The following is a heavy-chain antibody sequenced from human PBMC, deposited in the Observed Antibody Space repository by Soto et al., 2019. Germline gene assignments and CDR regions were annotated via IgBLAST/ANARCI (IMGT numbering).Heavy chain of an antibody. CDR1: GGSISSYY. J-gene: IGHJ3*02. Sequence: SETLSLTCTVSGGSISSYYWSWIRQPPGKGLELIGYIYYSGSTNYNPSLKSRVTISVDTSKNQFSLKLSSVTAADTAVYYCARRYGSAFDIWGQGTKVTVSS. CDR2: IYYSGST. V-gene: IGHV4-59*01. CDR3: ARRYGSAFDI. D-gene: IGHD3-10*01.